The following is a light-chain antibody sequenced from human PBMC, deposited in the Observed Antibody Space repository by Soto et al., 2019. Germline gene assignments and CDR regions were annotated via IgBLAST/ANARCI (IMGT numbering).Light chain of an antibody. Sequence: DIQMTQSPSSVSASEGDRVTITCRARQDISRWLAWYQQKPGKAPKLLIYSASNLQSGVPSRFSGSGSGTDFTLTINSLQPEDSATYYCQQAQSYPLTFGGGTKVDIK. V-gene: IGKV1-12*01. CDR1: QDISRW. J-gene: IGKJ4*01. CDR2: SAS. CDR3: QQAQSYPLT.